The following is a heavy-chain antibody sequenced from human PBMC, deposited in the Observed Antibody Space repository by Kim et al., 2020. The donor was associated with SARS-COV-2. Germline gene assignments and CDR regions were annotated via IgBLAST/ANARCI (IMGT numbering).Heavy chain of an antibody. CDR2: INPNSGGT. CDR3: ARVRADMVRGVIAIYYFGY. Sequence: ASVKVSCKASGYTFTGYYMHWVRQAPGQGLEWMGWINPNSGGTNYAQKFQGWVTMTRDTSISTAYMELSRLRSDDTAVYYCARVRADMVRGVIAIYYFGYWGQGNLVTVS. J-gene: IGHJ4*01. CDR1: GYTFTGYY. V-gene: IGHV1-2*04. D-gene: IGHD3-10*01.